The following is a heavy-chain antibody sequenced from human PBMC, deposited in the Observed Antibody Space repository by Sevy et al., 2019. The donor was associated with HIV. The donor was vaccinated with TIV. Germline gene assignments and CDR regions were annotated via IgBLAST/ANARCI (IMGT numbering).Heavy chain of an antibody. Sequence: GGSPRLSCAASGFAFSTHAMHWVHQAPGKGLEWVAVISYEGTETFYAASVEGRFTISRDNSKNMLSLQINSLKPEDTAVYYCARDGGYSIKWYPLYWGHGTLVTVSS. CDR1: GFAFSTHA. CDR2: ISYEGTET. D-gene: IGHD1-26*01. V-gene: IGHV3-30-3*01. J-gene: IGHJ4*01. CDR3: ARDGGYSIKWYPLY.